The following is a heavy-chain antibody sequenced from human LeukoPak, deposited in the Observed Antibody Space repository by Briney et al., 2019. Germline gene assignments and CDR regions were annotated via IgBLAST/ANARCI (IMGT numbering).Heavy chain of an antibody. V-gene: IGHV3-23*01. CDR1: GFTFSSYA. CDR2: ISGSGGST. Sequence: GGSLRLSCAASGFTFSSYAMSWVRQAPGKGLEWVSAISGSGGSTYYADSVQGRFTISRDSSKNTLYLQMYSLRAEDTAVYYCAKLVGANYYYYYGMDVWGQGTTVTVSS. J-gene: IGHJ6*02. D-gene: IGHD1-26*01. CDR3: AKLVGANYYYYYGMDV.